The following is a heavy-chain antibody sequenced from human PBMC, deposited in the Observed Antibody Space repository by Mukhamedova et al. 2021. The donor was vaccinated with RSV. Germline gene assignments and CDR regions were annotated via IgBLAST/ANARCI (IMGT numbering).Heavy chain of an antibody. J-gene: IGHJ6*01. CDR3: SRTRIVVVPDAPTIKSYYSGMDV. CDR2: IYTSGST. D-gene: IGHD2-2*01. Sequence: WSWIRQPAGKGLEWIGRIYTSGSTNYNPSLKSRVTISVDTSKNQFSLKLSSVTAADTAVYYFSRTRIVVVPDAPTIKSYYSGMDV. V-gene: IGHV4-61*02.